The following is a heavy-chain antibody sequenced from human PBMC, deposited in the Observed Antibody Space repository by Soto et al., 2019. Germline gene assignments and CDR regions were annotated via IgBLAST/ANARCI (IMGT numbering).Heavy chain of an antibody. CDR1: GYTFTSYG. Sequence: ASEKVSCKASGYTFTSYGISWVRQAPGQGLEWMGWIRAYTGNTNYAQKLQGRVTMTTDTSTSTAYMELRSLSSDDTAVYYCARESYDILTGYMQFDYWGQGTMVTVCS. D-gene: IGHD3-9*01. CDR3: ARESYDILTGYMQFDY. J-gene: IGHJ4*02. V-gene: IGHV1-18*01. CDR2: IRAYTGNT.